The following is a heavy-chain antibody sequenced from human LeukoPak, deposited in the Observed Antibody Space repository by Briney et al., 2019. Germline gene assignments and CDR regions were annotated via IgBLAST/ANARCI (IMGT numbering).Heavy chain of an antibody. CDR3: DYRGE. CDR1: AFTFSSSW. J-gene: IGHJ4*02. V-gene: IGHV3-7*05. D-gene: IGHD3-10*01. CDR2: KNEHGSKR. Sequence: GGSLRLSCVASAFTFSSSWMNWVRQAPGKGLEWGANKNEHGSKRFYVDSVKGRFPISRDNAKNSLYLQMNSLRAEDTAVYYCDYRGEWGQGSLVSVSS.